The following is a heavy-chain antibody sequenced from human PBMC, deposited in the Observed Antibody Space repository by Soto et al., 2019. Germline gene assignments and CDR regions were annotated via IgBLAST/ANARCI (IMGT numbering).Heavy chain of an antibody. CDR1: GFTFSSYA. CDR2: ISYDGSNK. CDR3: ARVLTVVVPAAIPAPLDY. Sequence: PGGSLRLCCAASGFTFSSYAMHWVRQAPGKGLEWVAVISYDGSNKYYADSVKGRFTISRDNSKNTLYLQMNSLRAEDTAVYYCARVLTVVVPAAIPAPLDYCSQGTSVTVSS. V-gene: IGHV3-30-3*01. D-gene: IGHD2-2*02. J-gene: IGHJ4*02.